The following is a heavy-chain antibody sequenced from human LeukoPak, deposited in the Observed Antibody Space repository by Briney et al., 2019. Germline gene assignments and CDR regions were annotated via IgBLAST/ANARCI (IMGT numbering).Heavy chain of an antibody. V-gene: IGHV3-48*02. Sequence: GGSLILSCAASGFTFSYYSMNWVRQAPGRGLEWVAYIGSTTSTMYYADSVKGRFTISRDNAKNSLYLQMNSLRDEDTAVYYCARGRDYPHWGQGALVTVSS. CDR1: GFTFSYYS. J-gene: IGHJ4*02. CDR2: IGSTTSTM. CDR3: ARGRDYPH. D-gene: IGHD3-16*01.